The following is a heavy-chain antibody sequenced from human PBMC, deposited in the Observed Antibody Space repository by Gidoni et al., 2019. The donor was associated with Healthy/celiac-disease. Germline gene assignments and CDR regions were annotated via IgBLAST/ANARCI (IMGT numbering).Heavy chain of an antibody. CDR2: INPNSGGT. D-gene: IGHD2-15*01. J-gene: IGHJ6*03. V-gene: IGHV1-2*02. CDR3: VRARIYDYYYYMDV. CDR1: GYTFTGYY. Sequence: QVQLVQSGAEVKKPGASVKVSCKASGYTFTGYYMHWVRQAPGQGLEWMGWINPNSGGTNYAQKFQGRVTMTRDTSSSTAYMELSRLRSDDTAVYYRVRARIYDYYYYMDVWGKGTTVTVSS.